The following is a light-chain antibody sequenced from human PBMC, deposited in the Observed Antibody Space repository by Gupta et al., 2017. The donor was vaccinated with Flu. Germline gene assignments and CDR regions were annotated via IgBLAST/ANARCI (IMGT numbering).Light chain of an antibody. CDR3: QQSYSTLLT. J-gene: IGKJ4*01. Sequence: DIQMTHSPSSLSASVGDRVTITFRASQSIISYLNWYQQKPGKAPKLLIYAASSLQRGVPSRFSGSGSGTEFTLTISSLPPEDFATYYCQQSYSTLLTFGGGTKVEIK. CDR1: QSIISY. V-gene: IGKV1-39*01. CDR2: AAS.